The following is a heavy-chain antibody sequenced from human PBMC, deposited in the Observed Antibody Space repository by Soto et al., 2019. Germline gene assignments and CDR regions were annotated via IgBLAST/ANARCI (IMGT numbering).Heavy chain of an antibody. CDR3: ASPAIAATVSAFDY. Sequence: QVQLQQWGAGLLKPSETLSLTCAVSGGSFSGYYWSWIRQPPGKGLEWIGEINHSGSTNYNPSLKSRAPISVDTSKNQFSLKLSSVPAADTAVYYCASPAIAATVSAFDYWGQGTLVTVSS. CDR2: INHSGST. J-gene: IGHJ4*02. D-gene: IGHD6-13*01. V-gene: IGHV4-34*01. CDR1: GGSFSGYY.